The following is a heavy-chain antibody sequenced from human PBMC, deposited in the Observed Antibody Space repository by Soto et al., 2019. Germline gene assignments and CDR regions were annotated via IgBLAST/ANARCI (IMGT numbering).Heavy chain of an antibody. Sequence: SETLSLTCTVSSGSISSGDYYWSWIRQPPGKGLEWIGYIFYSGSTYYNPSLKSRVTISVDTSKNQFSLRLSSVTAADTAVYYCARGRIIAMVRGVMFDPWGQGTLVTVSS. J-gene: IGHJ5*02. CDR1: SGSISSGDYY. D-gene: IGHD3-10*01. CDR2: IFYSGST. CDR3: ARGRIIAMVRGVMFDP. V-gene: IGHV4-30-4*01.